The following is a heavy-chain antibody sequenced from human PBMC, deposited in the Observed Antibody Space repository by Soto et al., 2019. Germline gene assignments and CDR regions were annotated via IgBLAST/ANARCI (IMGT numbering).Heavy chain of an antibody. Sequence: QVQLVQSGAEVKKPGSSVKVSCKASGGTFSSYAISCVRQAPGQGLEWMGGIIPIFGTANYAQKFQGRVTITADESTSTAYMELSSLRSEVTAVYYCARGHPRASSRSSPHFDYRGQGTLVTVSS. CDR3: ARGHPRASSRSSPHFDY. J-gene: IGHJ4*02. D-gene: IGHD6-13*01. CDR1: GGTFSSYA. V-gene: IGHV1-69*12. CDR2: IIPIFGTA.